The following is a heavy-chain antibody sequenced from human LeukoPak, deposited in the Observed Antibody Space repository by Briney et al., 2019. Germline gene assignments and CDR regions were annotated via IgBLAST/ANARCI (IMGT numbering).Heavy chain of an antibody. CDR1: GFTFSSYA. J-gene: IGHJ3*02. D-gene: IGHD6-13*01. Sequence: GGSLRLSCAASGFTFSSYAMHWVRQAPGKGLEYVSAISSNGGSTYYANSVKGRFTISRDNSKNMLYLQMGSLRAEDMAVYYCASWSSSWNDAFDIWGQGTMVTVSS. CDR2: ISSNGGST. CDR3: ASWSSSWNDAFDI. V-gene: IGHV3-64*01.